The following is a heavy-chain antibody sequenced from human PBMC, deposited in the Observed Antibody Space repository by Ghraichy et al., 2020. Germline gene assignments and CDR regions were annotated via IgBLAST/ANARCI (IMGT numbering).Heavy chain of an antibody. CDR1: GFTFSSYE. Sequence: GGSLRLSCAASGFTFSSYEMNWVRQAPGKGLEWVSGISGSGGSTSYADSVKGRFTIFRDNSKNTLYLQMNSLRAEDTAVYYCAKTTTATTFYYLYCMDLWGQGTPVTVSS. CDR2: ISGSGGST. J-gene: IGHJ6*02. CDR3: AKTTTATTFYYLYCMDL. V-gene: IGHV3-23*01. D-gene: IGHD4-17*01.